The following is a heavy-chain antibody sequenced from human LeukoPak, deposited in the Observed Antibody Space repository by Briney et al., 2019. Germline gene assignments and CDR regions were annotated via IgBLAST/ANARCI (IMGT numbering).Heavy chain of an antibody. CDR2: IYYSGST. Sequence: SETLSLTCTVSGGSISSGDYYWSWIRQPPGTGLEWIGYIYYSGSTYYNPSLKSRVTISVDTSKNQFSLKLSSVTAADTAVSYCARERTAVAGTQHAFDIWGQGTMVTVSS. J-gene: IGHJ3*02. CDR3: ARERTAVAGTQHAFDI. D-gene: IGHD6-19*01. CDR1: GGSISSGDYY. V-gene: IGHV4-30-4*08.